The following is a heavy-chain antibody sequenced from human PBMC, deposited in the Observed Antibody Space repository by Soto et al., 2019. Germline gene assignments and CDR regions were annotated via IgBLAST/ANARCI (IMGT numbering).Heavy chain of an antibody. D-gene: IGHD2-2*01. CDR3: ARGYCSSTSCPSSYYYYYGMDV. Sequence: ASVKVSCKASGYTFTGYYMHWVRQAPGQGLEWMGWINPNSGGTNYAQKFQGRVTMTRDTSTSTVYMELSSLRSEDTAVYYCARGYCSSTSCPSSYYYYYGMDVWGQGTTVTVSS. J-gene: IGHJ6*02. CDR2: INPNSGGT. V-gene: IGHV1-2*02. CDR1: GYTFTGYY.